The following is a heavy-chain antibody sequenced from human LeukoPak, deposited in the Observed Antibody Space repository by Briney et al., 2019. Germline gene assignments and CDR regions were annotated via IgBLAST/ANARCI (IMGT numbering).Heavy chain of an antibody. D-gene: IGHD4-17*01. J-gene: IGHJ2*01. CDR2: IYYSGST. Sequence: PSQTLSLTCTVSGGSISSGGYYWSWIRQPPGKGLEWIGYIYYSGSTNYNPSLKSRVTISVDTSKNQFSLKLSSVTAADTAVYYCARRTTMTTVIDWYFDLWGRGTLVTVSS. V-gene: IGHV4-61*08. CDR3: ARRTTMTTVIDWYFDL. CDR1: GGSISSGGYY.